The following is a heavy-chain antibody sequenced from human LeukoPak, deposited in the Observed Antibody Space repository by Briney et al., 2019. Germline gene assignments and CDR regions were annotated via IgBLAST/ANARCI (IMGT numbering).Heavy chain of an antibody. D-gene: IGHD2-2*01. V-gene: IGHV3-7*01. J-gene: IGHJ4*02. CDR2: IKQDGSEK. CDR3: ASVGPLGYCSSTSCYDS. CDR1: GFTFNRYW. Sequence: GGSLRLSCAASGFTFNRYWMTWVRQAPGKGLEWVANIKQDGSEKYYVDSVKGRFTISRDNAKNSLYLQMNSLRAEDTAIYYCASVGPLGYCSSTSCYDSWGQGTLVTVS.